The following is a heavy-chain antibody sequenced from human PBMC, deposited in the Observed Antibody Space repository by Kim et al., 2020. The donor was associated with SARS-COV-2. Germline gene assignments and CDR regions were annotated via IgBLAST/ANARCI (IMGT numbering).Heavy chain of an antibody. CDR1: GFTFSSYG. CDR3: AKDPQISAAFFDY. CDR2: ISYDGSNK. Sequence: GGSLRLSCAASGFTFSSYGMHWVRQAPGKGLEWVAVISYDGSNKYYADSVKGRFTISRDNSKNTLYLQMNSLRAEDTAVYYCAKDPQISAAFFDYWGQGTLVTVSS. V-gene: IGHV3-30*18. D-gene: IGHD2-15*01. J-gene: IGHJ4*02.